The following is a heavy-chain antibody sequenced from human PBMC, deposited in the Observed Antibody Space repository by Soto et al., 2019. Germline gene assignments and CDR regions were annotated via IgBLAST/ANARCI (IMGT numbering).Heavy chain of an antibody. D-gene: IGHD2-15*01. CDR2: IIPIFGTA. CDR1: GGTFSSYA. J-gene: IGHJ6*02. Sequence: QVQLVQSGAEVKKPGSSVRVSCKASGGTFSSYAISWVRQAPGQGLEWMGGIIPIFGTANYAQKFQGRVTIAAYESTSTAYMELSSLRSEDTAVYYCAREEGDCSGGSCYYYYYGMDVWGQGTTVTVSS. V-gene: IGHV1-69*01. CDR3: AREEGDCSGGSCYYYYYGMDV.